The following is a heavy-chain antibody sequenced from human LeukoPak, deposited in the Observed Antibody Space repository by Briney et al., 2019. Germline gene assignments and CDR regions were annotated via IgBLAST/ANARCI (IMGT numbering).Heavy chain of an antibody. CDR2: IYTSGST. V-gene: IGHV4-4*07. D-gene: IGHD3-3*01. CDR3: ARDAWSGYYSPEYFDY. J-gene: IGHJ4*02. Sequence: PSETLSLTCTVSGGSISSYYWSWIRQPAGKGLEWIGRIYTSGSTNYNPSLKSRVTMSVDTSKNQFSLKLSSVTAADTAVYYCARDAWSGYYSPEYFDYWGQGTLVTVSS. CDR1: GGSISSYY.